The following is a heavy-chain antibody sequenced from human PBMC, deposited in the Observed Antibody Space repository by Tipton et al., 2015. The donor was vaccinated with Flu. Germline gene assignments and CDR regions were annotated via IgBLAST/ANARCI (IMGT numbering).Heavy chain of an antibody. D-gene: IGHD3-16*01. Sequence: SGFTFSNYGLHWVRQAPGKRLEWVALIRHYVTNTYYVDSVKGRFTISRDNSKNTLYLQMNSLRAEDTAVYYCASEGWGAPYFDYWGQGTLVTVSS. CDR3: ASEGWGAPYFDY. CDR1: GFTFSNYG. V-gene: IGHV3-30*12. J-gene: IGHJ4*02. CDR2: IRHYVTNT.